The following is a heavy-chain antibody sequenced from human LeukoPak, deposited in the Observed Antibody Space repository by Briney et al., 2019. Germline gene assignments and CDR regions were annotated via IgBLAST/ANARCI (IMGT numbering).Heavy chain of an antibody. V-gene: IGHV3-30-3*01. J-gene: IGHJ4*02. Sequence: PGGSLRLSCAASGFTFSNSIMHWVRQAPGKGLEWVAVISYDGSNKYYADSVKGRFTISRDNSKNTLYLQMNSLRAEDTAVYYCATSGYCSGGSCYSFDYWGQGTLVTVSS. D-gene: IGHD2-15*01. CDR2: ISYDGSNK. CDR3: ATSGYCSGGSCYSFDY. CDR1: GFTFSNSI.